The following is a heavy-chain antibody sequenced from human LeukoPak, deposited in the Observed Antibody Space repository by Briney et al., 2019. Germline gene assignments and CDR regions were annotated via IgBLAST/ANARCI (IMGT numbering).Heavy chain of an antibody. J-gene: IGHJ6*03. D-gene: IGHD3-9*01. CDR1: GFTFSDYY. V-gene: IGHV3-11*01. CDR2: ISSSGSTI. Sequence: GGSLRLSCAASGFTFSDYYMSWIRHAPGKGLEWVSYISSSGSTIYYADSVKGRFTISRDNAKNSLYLQMNSLRAEDTAEYYCARDQTYYDILTGYYKKYYYYYMDVWGKGTTVTVSS. CDR3: ARDQTYYDILTGYYKKYYYYYMDV.